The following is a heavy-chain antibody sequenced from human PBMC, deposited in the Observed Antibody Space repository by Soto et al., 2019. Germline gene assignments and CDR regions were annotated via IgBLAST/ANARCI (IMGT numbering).Heavy chain of an antibody. CDR1: AFTFNNAW. Sequence: EYGGGLVKPGGSLRLSCAASAFTFNNAWMNWVRQGPGKGLEWVGRIKSKADGGTTDYAAPVKGRFTISRDDSKNTLYLQMNNLKTKDTGVYYCTTETTGSDSGSWYSSLDYWGQGTLVTVSS. D-gene: IGHD6-13*01. CDR3: TTETTGSDSGSWYSSLDY. CDR2: IKSKADGGTT. J-gene: IGHJ4*02. V-gene: IGHV3-15*07.